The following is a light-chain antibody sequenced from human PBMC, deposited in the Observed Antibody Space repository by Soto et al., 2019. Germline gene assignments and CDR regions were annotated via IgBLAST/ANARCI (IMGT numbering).Light chain of an antibody. CDR3: QVWDSGSDHVV. Sequence: SYELTQPPSLSVAPGQTARFTCGGNNIGIKSVHWYQQKPGQAPVLVVYDDSDRPSGIPARVSGSNSGNTATLTISRVDAGDEADYYCQVWDSGSDHVVFGGGTKLTVL. V-gene: IGLV3-21*02. CDR1: NIGIKS. J-gene: IGLJ2*01. CDR2: DDS.